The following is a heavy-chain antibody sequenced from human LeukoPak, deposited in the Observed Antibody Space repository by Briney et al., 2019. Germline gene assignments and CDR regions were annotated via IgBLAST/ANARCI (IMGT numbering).Heavy chain of an antibody. V-gene: IGHV3-23*01. CDR3: AKAQQQLAHTYWYFDL. Sequence: GGSLRLSCAASGFTFSSYAMSWVRQAPGKGLEWVSAISGSGGSTYYADSVKGRFTISRDNSKNTLYLQMNSLRAEDTAVYYCAKAQQQLAHTYWYFDLWGRGTLVTVSS. J-gene: IGHJ2*01. CDR1: GFTFSSYA. CDR2: ISGSGGST. D-gene: IGHD6-13*01.